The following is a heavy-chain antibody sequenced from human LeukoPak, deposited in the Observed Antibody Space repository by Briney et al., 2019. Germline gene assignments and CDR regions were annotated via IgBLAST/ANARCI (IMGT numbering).Heavy chain of an antibody. Sequence: SETLSLTCTVSGGSISSYYWSWIRQPPGKGLEWIGYIYYSGSTNYNPSLKSRVTISVDTSKNQFSLKLSSVTAADTAVYYCARRMVRGVIDYWGQGTLVTVSS. J-gene: IGHJ4*02. V-gene: IGHV4-59*08. CDR1: GGSISSYY. D-gene: IGHD3-10*01. CDR2: IYYSGST. CDR3: ARRMVRGVIDY.